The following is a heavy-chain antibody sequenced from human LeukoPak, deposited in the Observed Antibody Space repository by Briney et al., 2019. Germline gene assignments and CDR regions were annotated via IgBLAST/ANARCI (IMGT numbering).Heavy chain of an antibody. D-gene: IGHD3-10*01. Sequence: ASVKVSCKASGYTFTGYYMHWVRQAPGQGLEWMGWINPNSGGTNYAQKFQGRVTMTRDTSISAAYMELSRLRSDDTAVYYCAREELVVRGPYGMDVWGQGTTVTVS. CDR2: INPNSGGT. CDR3: AREELVVRGPYGMDV. V-gene: IGHV1-2*02. CDR1: GYTFTGYY. J-gene: IGHJ6*02.